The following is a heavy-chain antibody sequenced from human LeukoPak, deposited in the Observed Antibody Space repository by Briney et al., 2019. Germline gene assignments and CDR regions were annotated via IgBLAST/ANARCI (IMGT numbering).Heavy chain of an antibody. D-gene: IGHD3-22*01. V-gene: IGHV3-48*03. Sequence: PGGSLRLSCAASGFTFSNYEMDWVRQAPGKGLDWVSYITSSGGTIYYADSVKGRFTISRDNAKNLLYLQMNSLRAEDTAVYYCARGGRDYCDSPEYWGQGTLVTVSS. J-gene: IGHJ4*02. CDR3: ARGGRDYCDSPEY. CDR1: GFTFSNYE. CDR2: ITSSGGTI.